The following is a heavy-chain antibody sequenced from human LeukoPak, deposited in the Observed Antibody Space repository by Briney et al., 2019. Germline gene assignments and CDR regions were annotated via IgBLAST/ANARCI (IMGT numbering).Heavy chain of an antibody. CDR2: ISSSGSTI. D-gene: IGHD2-2*01. Sequence: PGGSLRLSCAASGFTFSDYYMSWIRQAPGKGLEWVSYISSSGSTIYYADSVKGRFTISRDNAKNSLYLQMNSLRAEDTAVYYCAKSYAVVPAAEVDIWGQGTMVTVSS. V-gene: IGHV3-11*04. CDR3: AKSYAVVPAAEVDI. CDR1: GFTFSDYY. J-gene: IGHJ3*02.